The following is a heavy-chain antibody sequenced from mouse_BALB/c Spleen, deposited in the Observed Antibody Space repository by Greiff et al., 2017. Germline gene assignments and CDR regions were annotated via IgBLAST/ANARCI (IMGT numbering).Heavy chain of an antibody. CDR3: ARGYRYRYAMDY. CDR2: IDPYNGGT. V-gene: IGHV1S135*01. J-gene: IGHJ4*01. Sequence: EVKLMESGPELGKPGASVKISCKASGYSFTGYNMYWVKQSHRKSLEWIGYIDPYNGGTSYNQKSKGKATLTVDKSSSTAYMHLNSLTSEDSAIYYCARGYRYRYAMDYWGQGTSVTVSS. D-gene: IGHD2-14*01. CDR1: GYSFTGYN.